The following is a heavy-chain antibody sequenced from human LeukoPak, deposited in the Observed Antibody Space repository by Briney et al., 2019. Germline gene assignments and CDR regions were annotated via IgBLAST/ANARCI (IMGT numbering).Heavy chain of an antibody. CDR2: ISSSSSYI. CDR3: ARNIAAAGTDDAFDI. J-gene: IGHJ3*02. V-gene: IGHV3-21*01. D-gene: IGHD6-13*01. CDR1: RFTFSSYS. Sequence: GGSLRLSCAASRFTFSSYSMNWVRQAPGKGLEWVSSISSSSSYIYYADSVKGRFTISRDNAKNSLYLQMNSLRAEDTAVYYCARNIAAAGTDDAFDIWGQGTMVTVSS.